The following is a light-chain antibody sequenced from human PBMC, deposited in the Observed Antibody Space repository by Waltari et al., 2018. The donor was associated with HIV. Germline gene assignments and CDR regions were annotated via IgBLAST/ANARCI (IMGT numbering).Light chain of an antibody. CDR2: EVV. V-gene: IGLV2-23*02. J-gene: IGLJ2*01. CDR1: STDVGSYNL. Sequence: QSALPQPASVSGSPGQSITISCTGTSTDVGSYNLVSWYQQHPGKAPKLLIYEVVNRPSGVSNRFSGSQSGNTASLTISGLQADDEADYYCCSYAGTTNFVVIFGGGTKLTVL. CDR3: CSYAGTTNFVVI.